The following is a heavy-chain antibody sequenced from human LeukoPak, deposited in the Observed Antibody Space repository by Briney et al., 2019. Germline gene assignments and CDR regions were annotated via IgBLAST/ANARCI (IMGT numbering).Heavy chain of an antibody. V-gene: IGHV3-21*01. J-gene: IGHJ6*03. Sequence: SGGSLKLSCAASGFTFSGSAMHWVRQASGKGLEWVSSISSSSSYIYYADSVKGRFTISRDNAKNSLYLQMNSLRAEDTAVYYCAREVSPGHSSSWVFYYYYYMDVWGKGTTVTVSS. CDR3: AREVSPGHSSSWVFYYYYYMDV. CDR1: GFTFSGSA. D-gene: IGHD6-13*01. CDR2: ISSSSSYI.